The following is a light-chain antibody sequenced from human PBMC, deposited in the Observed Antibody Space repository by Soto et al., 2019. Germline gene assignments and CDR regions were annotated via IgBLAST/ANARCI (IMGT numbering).Light chain of an antibody. J-gene: IGLJ3*02. CDR3: ATWDSSVSAVV. V-gene: IGLV1-51*01. CDR2: DNN. Sequence: QSVLTQPPSVSAAPGQKVYISCSGNSSNIGNNYVSWYQQFPGTAPKLLIYDNNNRPSGIPDRFSGSKSGTSATLGITGLQTGDEADYYCATWDSSVSAVVFGGGTKLTVL. CDR1: SSNIGNNY.